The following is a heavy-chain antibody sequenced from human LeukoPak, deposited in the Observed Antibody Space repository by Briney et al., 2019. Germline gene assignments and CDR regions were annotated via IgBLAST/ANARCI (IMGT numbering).Heavy chain of an antibody. V-gene: IGHV1-69*13. CDR1: GGTFSSYA. CDR2: IIPIFGTA. Sequence: ASVEVSCKASGGTFSSYAISWVRQAPGQGLEWMGGIIPIFGTANYAQKFQGRVTITADESTSTAYMELSSLRSEDTAVFYCAGSLKFITMIPHYWGQGTLVTVSS. CDR3: AGSLKFITMIPHY. D-gene: IGHD3-22*01. J-gene: IGHJ4*02.